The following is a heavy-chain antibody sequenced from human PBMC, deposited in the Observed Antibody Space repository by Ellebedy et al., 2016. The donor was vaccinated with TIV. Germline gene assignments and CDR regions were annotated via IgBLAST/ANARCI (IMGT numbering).Heavy chain of an antibody. CDR3: AKEAEFIVVVVAATVYFDY. D-gene: IGHD2-15*01. Sequence: GESLKISXAASGFTFSSYAMSWVRQAPGKGLEWVSAISGSGGSTYYADSVKGRFTISRDNSKNTLYLQMNSLRAEDTAVYYCAKEAEFIVVVVAATVYFDYWGQGTLVTVSS. J-gene: IGHJ4*02. CDR2: ISGSGGST. CDR1: GFTFSSYA. V-gene: IGHV3-23*01.